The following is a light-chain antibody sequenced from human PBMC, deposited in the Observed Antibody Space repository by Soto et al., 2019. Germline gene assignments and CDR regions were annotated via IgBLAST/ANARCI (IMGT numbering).Light chain of an antibody. CDR3: QPHGAPLN. J-gene: IGKJ4*01. CDR1: QSVSSSY. Sequence: EIVLTQSPGTLSLSPGERATLSCRASQSVSSSYLAWYQQKPGQAPRLLIYGASIRATGIPDRFSGSGSGTELPSPNRKPGAEDFAKYYWQPHGAPLNFGRRNKVEIK. V-gene: IGKV3-20*01. CDR2: GAS.